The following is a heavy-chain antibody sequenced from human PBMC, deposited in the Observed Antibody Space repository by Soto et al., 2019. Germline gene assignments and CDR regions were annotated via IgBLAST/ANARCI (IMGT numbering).Heavy chain of an antibody. CDR2: ISGSGGST. CDR3: AKAHPNIVVVPAAMAYFDY. D-gene: IGHD2-2*01. V-gene: IGHV3-23*01. CDR1: GFTLSIYA. J-gene: IGHJ4*02. Sequence: GGSLRLSCAASGFTLSIYAMGWVRQAPGKGLEWVSAISGSGGSTYYADSVKGRFTISRDNSKNTLYLQMNSLRAEDTAVYYCAKAHPNIVVVPAAMAYFDYWGQGTLVTVSS.